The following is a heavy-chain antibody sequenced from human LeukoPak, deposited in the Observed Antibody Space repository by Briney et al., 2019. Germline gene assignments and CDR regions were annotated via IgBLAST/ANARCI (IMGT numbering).Heavy chain of an antibody. CDR2: IIPIFGTA. J-gene: IGHJ3*02. Sequence: GASVKVSCKASGGTFSSYAISWVRQAPGQGLEWMGGIIPIFGTANYAQKFQGRVTITTDESTSTAYMELSSLRSEDTAVYYCARVVEMATIWSAFDIWGQGTMVTVSS. D-gene: IGHD5-24*01. V-gene: IGHV1-69*05. CDR3: ARVVEMATIWSAFDI. CDR1: GGTFSSYA.